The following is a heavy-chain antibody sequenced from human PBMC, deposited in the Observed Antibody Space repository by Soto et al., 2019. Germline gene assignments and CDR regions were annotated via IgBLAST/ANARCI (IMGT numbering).Heavy chain of an antibody. Sequence: QVQLVESGGGVVQPGESLRLSCAGSGFTFSSYGMDWVRQAPGKGLEWVAVISYDGSNKYYVDSVKGLFTISRDNTKNPVQLQVNSLSAADTAVYYCAKDRMGAGIRGYFAYWGQGMLVTVSS. CDR2: ISYDGSNK. CDR1: GFTFSSYG. V-gene: IGHV3-30*18. D-gene: IGHD3-16*01. J-gene: IGHJ4*02. CDR3: AKDRMGAGIRGYFAY.